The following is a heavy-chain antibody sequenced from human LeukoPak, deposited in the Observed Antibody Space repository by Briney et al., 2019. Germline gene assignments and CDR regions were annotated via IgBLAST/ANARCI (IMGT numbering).Heavy chain of an antibody. V-gene: IGHV4-31*02. J-gene: IGHJ3*02. D-gene: IGHD2-2*01. CDR2: IYYSGST. Sequence: TWVRLAPGKGLEWIGYIYYSGSTYYNPSLKSRVTISVDTSKNQFSLKLSSVTAADTAVYYCARVRTEDIVVVPAAIVDAFDIWGQGTMVTVSS. CDR3: ARVRTEDIVVVPAAIVDAFDI.